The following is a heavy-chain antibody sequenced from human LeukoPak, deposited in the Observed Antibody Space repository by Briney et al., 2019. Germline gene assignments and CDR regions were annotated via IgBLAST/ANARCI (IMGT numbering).Heavy chain of an antibody. Sequence: SETLSLTCTVSGGSISSSSYYWGWIRQPPGKGLEWIGSIYYSGSTYYNPSLKRRVTISVDTSKNQFSLKLSSVTAADTAVYYCARHPVGATMSDDYWGQGTLVTVSS. CDR1: GGSISSSSYY. J-gene: IGHJ4*02. CDR2: IYYSGST. V-gene: IGHV4-39*01. D-gene: IGHD1-26*01. CDR3: ARHPVGATMSDDY.